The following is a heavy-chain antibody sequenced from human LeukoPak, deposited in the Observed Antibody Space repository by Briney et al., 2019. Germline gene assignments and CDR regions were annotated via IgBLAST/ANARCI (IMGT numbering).Heavy chain of an antibody. CDR3: ARHGVDRSGWPWYYMDV. CDR2: IYYSGRT. J-gene: IGHJ6*03. Sequence: PSETLSLTCTVSGGSISSYYWSWIRQPPGKGLEWIGYIYYSGRTNYNPSLKSRVTISVDTSRKQFSLKLRSVTAADTAVYYCARHGVDRSGWPWYYMDVWGKGTTVTVSS. D-gene: IGHD6-19*01. CDR1: GGSISSYY. V-gene: IGHV4-59*08.